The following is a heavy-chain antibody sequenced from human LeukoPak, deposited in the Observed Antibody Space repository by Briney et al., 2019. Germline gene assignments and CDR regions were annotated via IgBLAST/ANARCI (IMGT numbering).Heavy chain of an antibody. CDR3: ARYDILTGYWYPGYMDV. CDR2: IYYSGST. CDR1: GGSISSYY. J-gene: IGHJ6*03. Sequence: PSETLSLTCTVSGGSISSYYWSWIRQPPGKGLEWIGYIYYSGSTNYNLSLKSRVTISVDTSKNQLSLKLSSVTAADTAVYYCARYDILTGYWYPGYMDVWGKGTTVTISS. D-gene: IGHD3-9*01. V-gene: IGHV4-59*01.